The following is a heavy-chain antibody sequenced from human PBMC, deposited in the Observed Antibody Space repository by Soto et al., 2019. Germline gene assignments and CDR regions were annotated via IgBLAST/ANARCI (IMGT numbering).Heavy chain of an antibody. Sequence: EVQLVESGGGLVQPGGSLKLSCAASGFTFSGSAMHWVHQASGKGLEWVGRIRSKANSYATAYAASVKGRFTISRDDSKNTAYLQMNSLKTEDTAVYYCTRRNGSSTSCHDYWGQGTLVTVSS. J-gene: IGHJ4*02. CDR3: TRRNGSSTSCHDY. D-gene: IGHD2-2*01. CDR1: GFTFSGSA. V-gene: IGHV3-73*02. CDR2: IRSKANSYAT.